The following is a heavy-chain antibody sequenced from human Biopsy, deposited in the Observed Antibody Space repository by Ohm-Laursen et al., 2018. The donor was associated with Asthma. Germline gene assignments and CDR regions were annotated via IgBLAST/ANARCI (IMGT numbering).Heavy chain of an antibody. CDR3: ARASYDILTGYNNYFDY. V-gene: IGHV1-69*01. CDR2: IIPIFGTA. D-gene: IGHD3-9*01. CDR1: GGTFSSYA. Sequence: SSVKVSCKVSGGTFSSYAISWVRQAPGQGLEWMGGIIPIFGTANYAQKFQGRVTITADESTSTAYMELSSLRSEDTAVYYCARASYDILTGYNNYFDYWGQGTLVTVSS. J-gene: IGHJ4*02.